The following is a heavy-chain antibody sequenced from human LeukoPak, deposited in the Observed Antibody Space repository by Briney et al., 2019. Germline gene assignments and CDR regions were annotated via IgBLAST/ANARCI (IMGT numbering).Heavy chain of an antibody. V-gene: IGHV6-1*01. CDR3: ARGSNSGYDYPFDY. D-gene: IGHD5-12*01. CDR1: GDSVSSNSAA. Sequence: SQTLSLTCAISGDSVSSNSAAWNWIRQPPSRGLEWLGRTYCRSKWYNDYAVSVKSRITITPDTSKNQFSLQLNSVTPEDTAVYYCARGSNSGYDYPFDYWGQGTLVTVFS. CDR2: TYCRSKWYN. J-gene: IGHJ4*02.